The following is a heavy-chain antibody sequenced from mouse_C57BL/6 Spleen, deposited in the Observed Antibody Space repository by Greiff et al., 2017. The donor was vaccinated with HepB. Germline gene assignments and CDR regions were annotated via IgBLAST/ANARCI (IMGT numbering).Heavy chain of an antibody. D-gene: IGHD2-2*01. Sequence: EVQLVESGAELVRPGASVKLSCTASGFNIKDDYMHWVKQRPEQGLEWIGWIDPENGDTEYASKFQGKATITADTSSNTAYLQLSSLTSEDTAVYYCTTDGYGPDYWGQGTTLTVSS. CDR3: TTDGYGPDY. CDR2: IDPENGDT. CDR1: GFNIKDDY. V-gene: IGHV14-4*01. J-gene: IGHJ2*01.